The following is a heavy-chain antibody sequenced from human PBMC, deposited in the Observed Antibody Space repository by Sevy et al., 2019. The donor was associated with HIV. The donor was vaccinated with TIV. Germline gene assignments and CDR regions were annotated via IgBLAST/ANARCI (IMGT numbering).Heavy chain of an antibody. J-gene: IGHJ4*02. CDR1: GFTFSSYS. V-gene: IGHV3-21*01. CDR3: ARGRAFGYYYDSSGLGFDY. D-gene: IGHD3-22*01. CDR2: ISSSSSYI. Sequence: GGSLRLSCAASGFTFSSYSMNWVRQAPGKGLEWVSSISSSSSYIYYADSVKGRFTISRDNAKNSLYLQMTSLRAEDTAVYYCARGRAFGYYYDSSGLGFDYWGQGTLVTVSS.